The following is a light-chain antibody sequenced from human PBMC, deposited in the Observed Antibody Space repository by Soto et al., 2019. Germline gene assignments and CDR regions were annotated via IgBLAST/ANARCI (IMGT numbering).Light chain of an antibody. Sequence: DIQMTQSPSSLSSSVGDRITITCRASQNLGDYFNWYQQKPGMPPKLLIYRTSSLQGGVPSRFSGRGSGTHFTLTISGLRPEDFATYFCQQGQATPYTFGQGTVLDIK. CDR1: QNLGDY. V-gene: IGKV1-39*01. CDR2: RTS. CDR3: QQGQATPYT. J-gene: IGKJ2*01.